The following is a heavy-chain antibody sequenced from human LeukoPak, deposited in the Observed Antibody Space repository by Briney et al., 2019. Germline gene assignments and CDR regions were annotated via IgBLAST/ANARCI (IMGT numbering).Heavy chain of an antibody. J-gene: IGHJ4*02. D-gene: IGHD6-13*01. CDR2: IYSSGST. V-gene: IGHV4-59*01. CDR3: ARWGSIAAARFDY. Sequence: SETLSLTCTVSGGSINNYYWSWIRQPPGKGLGWIGYIYSSGSTNYNPSLKSRVTISVDTSKNHFSLNLSSVTAADTVVYYCARWGSIAAARFDYWGQGTLVTVSS. CDR1: GGSINNYY.